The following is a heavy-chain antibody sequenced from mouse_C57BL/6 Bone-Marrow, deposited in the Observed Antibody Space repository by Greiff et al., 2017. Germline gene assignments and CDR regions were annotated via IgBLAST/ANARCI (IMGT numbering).Heavy chain of an antibody. J-gene: IGHJ1*03. CDR2: ISSGSSTI. D-gene: IGHD1-1*01. V-gene: IGHV5-17*01. Sequence: EVKLVESGGGLVKPGGSLKLSCAASGFTFSDYGMHWVRQAPEKGLEWVAYISSGSSTIYYADTVKGRFTFSRDNAKNPLFLQMTSLRSDDAAMYYCATRYYYGSLGYFDVWGTGTTVTVSS. CDR1: GFTFSDYG. CDR3: ATRYYYGSLGYFDV.